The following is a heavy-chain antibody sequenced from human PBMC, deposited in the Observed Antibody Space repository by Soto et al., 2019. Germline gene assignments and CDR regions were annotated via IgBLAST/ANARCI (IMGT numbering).Heavy chain of an antibody. CDR3: ARFSNYDFWSGYSEPNWFDP. J-gene: IGHJ5*02. V-gene: IGHV3-21*01. CDR1: GFTFSSYS. D-gene: IGHD3-3*01. Sequence: GSLRLSCAASGFTFSSYSMNWVRQAPGKGLEWVSSISSSSSYIYYADSVKGRFTISRDNAKNSLYLQMNSLRAEDTAVYYCARFSNYDFWSGYSEPNWFDPWGQGTLVTV. CDR2: ISSSSSYI.